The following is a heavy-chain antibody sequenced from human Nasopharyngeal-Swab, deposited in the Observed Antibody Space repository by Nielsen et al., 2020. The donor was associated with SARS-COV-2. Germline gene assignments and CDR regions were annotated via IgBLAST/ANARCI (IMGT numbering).Heavy chain of an antibody. Sequence: SVKVSCKASGYTFTGYYMHWVRQAPGQGLGWMGRINPNSGGTNYAQKFQGRVTMTRDTSISTAYMELSRLRSDDTAVYYCAGLSAGDAFDIWGQGTMVTVSS. CDR2: INPNSGGT. CDR1: GYTFTGYY. V-gene: IGHV1-2*06. CDR3: AGLSAGDAFDI. J-gene: IGHJ3*02.